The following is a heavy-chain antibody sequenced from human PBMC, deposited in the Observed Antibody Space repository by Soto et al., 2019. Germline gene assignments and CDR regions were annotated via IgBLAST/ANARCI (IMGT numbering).Heavy chain of an antibody. Sequence: PGGSLRLSCAASGFTFSDYAMNWVRQAPGKGLEWLSAISASGGSTYYADSVKGRFTISRDNSKNTLYLQMNSLRAEDTAVYYCENLAPTVSRDAFDIWGQGKMVTVSS. V-gene: IGHV3-23*01. CDR2: ISASGGST. D-gene: IGHD1-26*01. CDR3: ENLAPTVSRDAFDI. CDR1: GFTFSDYA. J-gene: IGHJ3*02.